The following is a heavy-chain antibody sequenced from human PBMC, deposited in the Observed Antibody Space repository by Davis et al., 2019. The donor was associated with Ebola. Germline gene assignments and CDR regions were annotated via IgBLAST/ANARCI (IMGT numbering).Heavy chain of an antibody. CDR1: GGTFNRHT. J-gene: IGHJ4*02. CDR2: INPNSGGT. V-gene: IGHV1-2*06. CDR3: AVPGIAAAGTPPGAQNYFDY. D-gene: IGHD6-13*01. Sequence: ASVKVSCKASGGTFNRHTINWVRQAPGQGLEWMGRINPNSGGTNYAQKFQGRVTMTRDTSISTAYMELSRLRSDDTAVYYCAVPGIAAAGTPPGAQNYFDYWGQGTLVTVSS.